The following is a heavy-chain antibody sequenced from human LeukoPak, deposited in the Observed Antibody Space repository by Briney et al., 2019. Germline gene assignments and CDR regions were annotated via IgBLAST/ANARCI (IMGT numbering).Heavy chain of an antibody. D-gene: IGHD2-2*01. Sequence: PSETLSLTCTVSGGSISSGDYYWSWIRQPPGKGLEWIGYIYYSGSTYYNPSLKSRVTISVDTSKNQFSLKLSSVTAADTAVYYCARGIVAPAAMGFDPWGQGTLVTVSS. V-gene: IGHV4-30-4*08. J-gene: IGHJ5*02. CDR1: GGSISSGDYY. CDR3: ARGIVAPAAMGFDP. CDR2: IYYSGST.